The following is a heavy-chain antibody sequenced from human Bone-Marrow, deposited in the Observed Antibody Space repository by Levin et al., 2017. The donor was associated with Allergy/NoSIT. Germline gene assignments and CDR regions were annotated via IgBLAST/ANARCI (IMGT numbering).Heavy chain of an antibody. Sequence: SQTLSLTCTVSGGSISSYYWSWIRQPPGKGLEWIGYIYYSGSTNYNPSLKSRVTISVDTSKNQFSLKLSSVTAADTAVYYCARHSYNGNYVAWFDPWGQGTLVTVSS. V-gene: IGHV4-59*08. D-gene: IGHD1-7*01. J-gene: IGHJ5*02. CDR1: GGSISSYY. CDR2: IYYSGST. CDR3: ARHSYNGNYVAWFDP.